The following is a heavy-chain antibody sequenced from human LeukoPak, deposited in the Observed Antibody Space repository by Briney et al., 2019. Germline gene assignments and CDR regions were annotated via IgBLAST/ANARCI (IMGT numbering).Heavy chain of an antibody. J-gene: IGHJ4*02. CDR3: ARGSIAPKTYYYGSGSLDYFDY. D-gene: IGHD3-10*01. CDR2: IYYSGST. CDR1: GGSVSSGSYY. Sequence: PSETLSLTCTVSGGSVSSGSYYWSWIRQPPGKGLEWIGYIYYSGSTNYNPSLKSRVTISVDTSKNQFSLELSSVTAADTAVYYCARGSIAPKTYYYGSGSLDYFDYWGQGTLVTVSS. V-gene: IGHV4-61*01.